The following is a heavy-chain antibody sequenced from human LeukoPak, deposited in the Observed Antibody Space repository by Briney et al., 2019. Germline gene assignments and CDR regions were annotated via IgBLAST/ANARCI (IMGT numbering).Heavy chain of an antibody. D-gene: IGHD5-12*01. Sequence: GSSLRLSCGASGFTFDVYAKHWVGHAPGKSLEYVSGIIRHSGSTDYADSVKGRFTISIDNAKNSLYLQMNSLRAEDMALYYCARDIKPVSGYHPNDFDIWGQGTMVTVSS. V-gene: IGHV3-9*03. CDR2: IIRHSGST. CDR1: GFTFDVYA. CDR3: ARDIKPVSGYHPNDFDI. J-gene: IGHJ3*02.